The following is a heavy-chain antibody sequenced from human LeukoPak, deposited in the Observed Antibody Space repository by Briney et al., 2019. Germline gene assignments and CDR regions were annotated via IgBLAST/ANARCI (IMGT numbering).Heavy chain of an antibody. CDR3: ARDSSRWYGYFQH. CDR1: GDRVSSNSAA. J-gene: IGHJ1*01. CDR2: TYYRSKWYI. D-gene: IGHD6-13*01. Sequence: SQTLSLTCAISGDRVSSNSAAWSWIRQSPSRGLEWLGRTYYRSKWYIDFAVSVKSRITINPDTSKNQVSLHLKSVTPEDTAVYYCARDSSRWYGYFQHWGQGTLVTVSS. V-gene: IGHV6-1*01.